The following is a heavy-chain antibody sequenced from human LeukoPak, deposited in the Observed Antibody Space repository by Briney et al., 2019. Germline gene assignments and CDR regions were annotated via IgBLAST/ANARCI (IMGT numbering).Heavy chain of an antibody. V-gene: IGHV4-59*01. J-gene: IGHJ4*02. CDR3: ARHSSSSPYFHY. CDR2: IFYSGST. D-gene: IGHD6-6*01. Sequence: SETLSPTCTVSGGSITSYYWSWIRQPPGKGLEWIGFIFYSGSTNYNPSLKSRVTMSVDTSKNQFSLQLSSVTAADTAVYYCARHSSSSPYFHYWGQGALVTVSS. CDR1: GGSITSYY.